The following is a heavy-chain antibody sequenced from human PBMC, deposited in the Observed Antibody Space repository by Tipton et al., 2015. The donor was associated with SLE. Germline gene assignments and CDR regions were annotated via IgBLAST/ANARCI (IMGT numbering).Heavy chain of an antibody. D-gene: IGHD7-27*01. J-gene: IGHJ4*02. Sequence: LRLSCTVSGGPISSGDYYWSWIRQPPGKGLEWIGYIYYSGSTNYNPSLKSRVTISVDTSKNQFSLKLSSVTAADTAVYYCARGLAAGDRIWGQGTLVTVSS. V-gene: IGHV4-61*08. CDR2: IYYSGST. CDR1: GGPISSGDYY. CDR3: ARGLAAGDRI.